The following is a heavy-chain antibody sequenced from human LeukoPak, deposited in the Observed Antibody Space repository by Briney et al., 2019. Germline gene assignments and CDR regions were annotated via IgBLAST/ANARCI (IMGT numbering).Heavy chain of an antibody. D-gene: IGHD1-26*01. CDR3: AIDAWELPLDAVDI. J-gene: IGHJ3*02. CDR1: GFTFSSYG. Sequence: GRSLRLSCAASGFTFSSYGMHWVRQVPGKGLEWVSYINSSSSSIYYSDSVEGRFTISRDNAKNSLFLQMNSLRDEDTAVYYCAIDAWELPLDAVDIWGQGTMVTVS. V-gene: IGHV3-48*02. CDR2: INSSSSSI.